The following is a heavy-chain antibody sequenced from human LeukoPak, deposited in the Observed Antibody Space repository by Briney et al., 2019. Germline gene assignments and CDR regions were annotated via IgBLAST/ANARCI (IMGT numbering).Heavy chain of an antibody. CDR3: ARDTTVTPDY. CDR1: GFTFSSYW. D-gene: IGHD4-17*01. Sequence: GGSLRLSCAASGFTFSSYWTSWVRQAPGKGLEWVANIKQDGSEKYYVDSVKGRFTISRDNSKNTLYLQMNSLSGEDTAVYYCARDTTVTPDYWGQGTLVTASS. CDR2: IKQDGSEK. J-gene: IGHJ4*02. V-gene: IGHV3-7*04.